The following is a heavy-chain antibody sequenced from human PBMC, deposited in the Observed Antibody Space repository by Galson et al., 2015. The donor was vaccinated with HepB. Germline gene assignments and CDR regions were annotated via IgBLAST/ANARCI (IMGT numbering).Heavy chain of an antibody. J-gene: IGHJ4*02. CDR1: GFTFSPYA. CDR2: ITGHGGTT. CDR3: ARESTFGYSGRDPYFDY. V-gene: IGHV3-64*01. D-gene: IGHD5-12*01. Sequence: SLRLSCAASGFTFSPYAMHWVRQAPGKGLEFVSAITGHGGTTYYANSVEGRFTVSRDNSRNTVYLQMGSLRAEDMAVYYCARESTFGYSGRDPYFDYWGQGTLVTVSS.